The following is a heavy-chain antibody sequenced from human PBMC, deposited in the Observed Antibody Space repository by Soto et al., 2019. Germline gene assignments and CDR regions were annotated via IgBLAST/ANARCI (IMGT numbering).Heavy chain of an antibody. CDR1: GFSLSPYW. D-gene: IGHD3-16*01. J-gene: IGHJ4*02. CDR3: ARDLGGPDY. CDR2: LSSDGFGA. Sequence: VGSLRLSCAASGFSLSPYWMHWVRQVPGRGLEWVARLSSDGFGAAYADSVKGRFFISRDIARNTLSLQMNSLRADNTAVYYCARDLGGPDYWGRGTSITVSS. V-gene: IGHV3-74*03.